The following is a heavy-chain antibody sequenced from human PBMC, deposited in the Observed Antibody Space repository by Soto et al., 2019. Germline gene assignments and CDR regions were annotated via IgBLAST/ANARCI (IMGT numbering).Heavy chain of an antibody. V-gene: IGHV3-21*01. D-gene: IGHD6-13*01. J-gene: IGHJ5*02. Sequence: EVQLVESGGGLVKPGGSLRLSCAASGFTFSSYSMNWVRQAPGKGLEWVSSISSSSSYIYYADSVKGRFTISRDNAKNSLYLQMNRLRAEVTAVYYCARVRIAAAAPNWFDPWGQGTLVTVSS. CDR3: ARVRIAAAAPNWFDP. CDR1: GFTFSSYS. CDR2: ISSSSSYI.